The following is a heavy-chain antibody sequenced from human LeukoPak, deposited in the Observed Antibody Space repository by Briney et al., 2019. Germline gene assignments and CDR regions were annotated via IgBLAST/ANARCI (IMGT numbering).Heavy chain of an antibody. CDR1: GGSISSSSFF. CDR2: VPYSGTT. CDR3: AKLTCSSTFCPLDY. V-gene: IGHV4-39*01. D-gene: IGHD2-2*01. Sequence: TPSETLSLTCTVSGGSISSSSFFWAWIRQPPGKGLEWIGTVPYSGTTYYSPSLKSRVTISVDTSKNQFSLRLTSVTAADTALYYCAKLTCSSTFCPLDYWGQGTLVTVSS. J-gene: IGHJ4*02.